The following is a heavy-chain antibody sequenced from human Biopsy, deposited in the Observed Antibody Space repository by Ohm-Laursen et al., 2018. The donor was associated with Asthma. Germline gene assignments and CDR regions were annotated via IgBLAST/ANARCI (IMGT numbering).Heavy chain of an antibody. J-gene: IGHJ4*02. V-gene: IGHV1-69*01. CDR3: ARKAGSCISRTCYSLDF. CDR2: INSVFGTT. Sequence: ESSVKVSCKSLGGTFNTYVIGWVRQAPGQGLEWMGGINSVFGTTTYPQKFQDRVTITADDSTSTVYMELSSLRSEDPAVYYCARKAGSCISRTCYSLDFWGQGTLVTVSS. CDR1: GGTFNTYV. D-gene: IGHD2-2*01.